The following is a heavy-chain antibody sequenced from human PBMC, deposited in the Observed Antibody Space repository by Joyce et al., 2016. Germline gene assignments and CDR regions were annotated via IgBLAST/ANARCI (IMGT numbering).Heavy chain of an antibody. J-gene: IGHJ3*01. CDR1: GYTFSTSW. CDR2: IYPGDSDT. V-gene: IGHV5-51*01. CDR3: ARHDPDGDYPYAFDV. D-gene: IGHD4-17*01. Sequence: EVRLVQSGAEVKKPGESLRISCDTSGYTFSTSWIAWVRQMPGKGLEWMGIIYPGDSDTRYSPSFQGRFTISADKSTAIAYLQWRSLKASDTAMYFCARHDPDGDYPYAFDVWGQGTFVTVSS.